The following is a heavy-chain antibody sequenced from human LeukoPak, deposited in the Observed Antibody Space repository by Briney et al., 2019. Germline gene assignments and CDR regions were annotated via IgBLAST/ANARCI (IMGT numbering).Heavy chain of an antibody. V-gene: IGHV1-69*13. CDR2: IIPIFGTA. Sequence: ASVKVSCKASGGTFSSYAISWVRQALGQGLEWMGGIIPIFGTANYAQKFQGRVTITADESTSTAYMELSSLRSEDTAVYYCARWKHSPYYGMDVWGQGTTVTVSS. CDR3: ARWKHSPYYGMDV. D-gene: IGHD1-1*01. CDR1: GGTFSSYA. J-gene: IGHJ6*02.